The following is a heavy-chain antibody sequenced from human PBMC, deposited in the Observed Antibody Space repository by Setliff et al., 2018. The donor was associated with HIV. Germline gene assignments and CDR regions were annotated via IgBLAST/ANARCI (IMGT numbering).Heavy chain of an antibody. J-gene: IGHJ6*02. CDR2: IRSEDYGGTS. CDR1: GFTLSGYY. D-gene: IGHD4-17*01. Sequence: PGGSLRLSCAASGFTLSGYYIDWVRQAPGKGLEWVSFIRSEDYGGTSAFAASVKGRFTISRDDRRGIVYLEMNSLQTEDTAVYYCARDDSGYNYGGRGMDVWGQGTTVTVSS. CDR3: ARDDSGYNYGGRGMDV. V-gene: IGHV3-49*04.